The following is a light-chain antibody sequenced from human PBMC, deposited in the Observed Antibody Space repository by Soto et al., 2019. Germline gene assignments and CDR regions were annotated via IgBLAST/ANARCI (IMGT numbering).Light chain of an antibody. CDR2: GAD. Sequence: EIVMTQSQATLSVSTGERATLSCRASQSVSSNLGWYQQKPGQAPRLLIYGADTRATGIPARFSGSGSWTEFTLTISILQSEDFAVYYCDQYNSWPRTFGQGTKVEIK. V-gene: IGKV3-15*01. CDR3: DQYNSWPRT. J-gene: IGKJ1*01. CDR1: QSVSSN.